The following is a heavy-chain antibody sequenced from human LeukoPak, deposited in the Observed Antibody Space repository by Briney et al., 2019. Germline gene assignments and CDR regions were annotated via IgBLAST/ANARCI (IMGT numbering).Heavy chain of an antibody. D-gene: IGHD6-13*01. V-gene: IGHV3-7*01. CDR2: INQDGSVK. J-gene: IGHJ4*02. CDR3: ARIVYSSSCTDY. CDR1: GFTFSNYW. Sequence: GGSLRLSCAASGFTFSNYWMTWVRQAPGKGLEWVANINQDGSVKYYVDSVKGRFTVSKDNTKNSLYLQMNSLRAEDTAVYYCARIVYSSSCTDYWGQGTLVTVSS.